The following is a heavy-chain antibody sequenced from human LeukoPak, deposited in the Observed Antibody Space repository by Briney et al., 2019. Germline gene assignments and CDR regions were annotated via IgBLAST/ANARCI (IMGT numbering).Heavy chain of an antibody. Sequence: GGSLRLSCAASGFTFTNYAMSWVRQAPGKGLEWVSTISGSGDSTYYADPVKGRFTMSRDNSKNTLYLQMNSLRADDTAVYRCAKAGGRYCSSATCNRYDYWGQGALVIVSS. CDR1: GFTFTNYA. J-gene: IGHJ4*02. D-gene: IGHD2-2*02. CDR3: AKAGGRYCSSATCNRYDY. V-gene: IGHV3-23*01. CDR2: ISGSGDST.